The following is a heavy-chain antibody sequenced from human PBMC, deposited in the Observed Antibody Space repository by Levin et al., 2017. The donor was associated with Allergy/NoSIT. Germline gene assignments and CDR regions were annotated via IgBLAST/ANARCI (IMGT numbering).Heavy chain of an antibody. V-gene: IGHV1-46*01. CDR1: GYRFTGDY. CDR2: FTPSGVAPRGVVT. CDR3: ARDGGADNFDS. D-gene: IGHD2-15*01. J-gene: IGHJ4*02. Sequence: ASVKVSCKAPGYRFTGDYMHWVRQAPGQGLEWMGRFTPSGVAPRGVVTIYAQKFQGRLTLTRDTSTSTDYLVLNSLTSEDTAVYYCARDGGADNFDSWGQGTLVSVSS.